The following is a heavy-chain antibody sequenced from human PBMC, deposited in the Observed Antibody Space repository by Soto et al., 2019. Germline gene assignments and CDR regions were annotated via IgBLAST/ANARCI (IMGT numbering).Heavy chain of an antibody. V-gene: IGHV4-30-2*01. CDR3: ARGKNGYSYGDDISLFDY. CDR2: IYHSGST. CDR1: GGSISSGGYF. J-gene: IGHJ4*02. Sequence: QLQLQESGSGLVKPSQTLSLTCAVSGGSISSGGYFWSWIRQPLGKGLEWIGYIYHSGSTYYNPSLKSRVTISVDRSKNQFSLKLSSVTAADTAVYYCARGKNGYSYGDDISLFDYWGQGTLVTVSS. D-gene: IGHD5-18*01.